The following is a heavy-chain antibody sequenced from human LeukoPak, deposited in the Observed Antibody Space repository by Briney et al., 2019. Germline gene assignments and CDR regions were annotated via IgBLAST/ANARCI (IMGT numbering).Heavy chain of an antibody. Sequence: ASVKVSCKASGYTFINYYMHWVRQAPGQGLEWMGIINPSGGSAYYAQKFQGRVTMTSDVSTSTFHMELSSLRSEDTAVYYCARGLSYYDFWSGYYNLDYWGQGTLVTVSS. CDR3: ARGLSYYDFWSGYYNLDY. CDR1: GYTFINYY. V-gene: IGHV1-46*01. J-gene: IGHJ4*02. CDR2: INPSGGSA. D-gene: IGHD3-3*01.